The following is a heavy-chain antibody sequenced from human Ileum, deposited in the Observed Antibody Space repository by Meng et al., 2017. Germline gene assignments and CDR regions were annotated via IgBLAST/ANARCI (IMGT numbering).Heavy chain of an antibody. J-gene: IGHJ4*02. CDR2: IFQSGRT. D-gene: IGHD3-22*01. V-gene: IGHV4-4*02. Sequence: QVQLRGSGRRLVKPSGTLSLTCAVSGTWWSWVRQPPGKGLEWIGEIFQSGRTNYNPSLKSRVTISIDKSKSQISLQLSAVTAADTAVYSCATSNDRDVYYLGYWGQGTLVTVSS. CDR1: GTW. CDR3: ATSNDRDVYYLGY.